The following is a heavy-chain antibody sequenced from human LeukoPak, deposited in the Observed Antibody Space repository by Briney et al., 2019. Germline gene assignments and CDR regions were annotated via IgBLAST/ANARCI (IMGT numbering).Heavy chain of an antibody. CDR2: IYPGDSDT. V-gene: IGHV5-51*01. J-gene: IGHJ5*02. CDR1: GYSFTDYW. Sequence: GESLKISCKGSGYSFTDYWIGWVRQMPGKGLEWMGIIYPGDSDTRYSPSFQGQVTISADKSISTAYLQWSSLKASDTAMYYCAGGPKQQLLWGRASNGFDPWGQGTLVTVSS. CDR3: AGGPKQQLLWGRASNGFDP. D-gene: IGHD2-2*01.